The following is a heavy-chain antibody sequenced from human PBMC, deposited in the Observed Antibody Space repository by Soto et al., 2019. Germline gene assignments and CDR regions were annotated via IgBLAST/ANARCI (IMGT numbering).Heavy chain of an antibody. D-gene: IGHD3-22*01. CDR1: GFTFSSYA. CDR2: ISGSGGST. CDR3: ASVSMIEFGLWYFDY. J-gene: IGHJ4*02. V-gene: IGHV3-23*01. Sequence: PGGSLRLSCAASGFTFSSYAMSWVRQAPGKGLEWVSAISGSGGSTYYADSVKGRFTISRDNSKNTLYLQMNSLRAEDTAVYYCASVSMIEFGLWYFDYWGQGTMVTVYS.